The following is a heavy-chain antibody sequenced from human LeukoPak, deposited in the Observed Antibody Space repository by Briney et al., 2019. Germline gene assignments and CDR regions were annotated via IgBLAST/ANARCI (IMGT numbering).Heavy chain of an antibody. D-gene: IGHD2-2*01. CDR3: ARGDCSSSSWSRERTFDY. CDR1: GWTFSGYY. J-gene: IGHJ4*02. V-gene: IGHV4-34*01. CDR2: INHSEST. Sequence: SETLSLTCAVYGWTFSGYYCSWIRQPPGKGLEWIGEINHSESTNYNPSIQSRVTISVDTCKTQFSLKLRSVTAADTDVYYSARGDCSSSSWSRERTFDYWGQGTLVTVSS.